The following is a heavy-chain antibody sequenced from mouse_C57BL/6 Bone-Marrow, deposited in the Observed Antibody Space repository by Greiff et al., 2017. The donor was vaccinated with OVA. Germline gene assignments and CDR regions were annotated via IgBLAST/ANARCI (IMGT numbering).Heavy chain of an antibody. Sequence: QVTLKESGPGILQSSQTLSLTCSFSGFSLSTSGMGVSWIRQPSGKGLEWLAHIYWDDDKRYNPSLKSRLTISKDTSRNQVVLKSTSVDTADTATYYCARLTTVVATDYYAMDYWGQGTSVTVSS. D-gene: IGHD1-1*01. J-gene: IGHJ4*01. CDR1: GFSLSTSGMG. CDR3: ARLTTVVATDYYAMDY. V-gene: IGHV8-12*01. CDR2: IYWDDDK.